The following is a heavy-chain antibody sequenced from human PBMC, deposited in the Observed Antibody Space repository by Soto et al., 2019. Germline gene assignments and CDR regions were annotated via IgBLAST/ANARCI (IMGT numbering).Heavy chain of an antibody. CDR2: TYFRSKWYN. J-gene: IGHJ5*02. D-gene: IGHD5-12*01. CDR1: RDSVSNNPAS. CDR3: AKGDNLGPKTGYAFDP. Sequence: SQTLSLTCSISRDSVSNNPASWNWIRQFPSRGLEWLGRTYFRSKWYNDYAVSVKSRIIINPDTSNNQFSLQLNSVTPEDTAVYFCAKGDNLGPKTGYAFDPWGQGIMVTVSA. V-gene: IGHV6-1*01.